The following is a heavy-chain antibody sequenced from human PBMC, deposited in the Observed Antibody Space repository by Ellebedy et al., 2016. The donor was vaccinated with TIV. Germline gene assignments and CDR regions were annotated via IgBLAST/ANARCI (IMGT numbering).Heavy chain of an antibody. Sequence: GGSLRLXXAASGFTFKNFALSWVRQAPGEGLEWVSAISGSGTITYSADSVKGRFTISRDNSKNALYLQMNSLRAEDTALYYCATALRGQQLIPEYFQHWGQGTLVTVSS. CDR3: ATALRGQQLIPEYFQH. CDR1: GFTFKNFA. J-gene: IGHJ1*01. D-gene: IGHD3-3*01. V-gene: IGHV3-23*01. CDR2: ISGSGTIT.